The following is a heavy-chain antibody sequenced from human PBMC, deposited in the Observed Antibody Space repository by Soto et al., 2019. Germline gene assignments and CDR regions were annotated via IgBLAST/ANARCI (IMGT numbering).Heavy chain of an antibody. D-gene: IGHD3-16*01. CDR1: GGYISSYY. J-gene: IGHJ3*02. CDR3: LLMDRLDAFDI. V-gene: IGHV4-59*08. Sequence: QVQLQESGPGLVKPSETLSLTCTVSGGYISSYYWSWIRQPPGKGLEWVGYIYYSGSTNYNPSLKSRGTISIDQCKNQFSLKSGSVTAEYRGVDYLLLMDRLDAFDIWGQGTMVTVSS. CDR2: IYYSGST.